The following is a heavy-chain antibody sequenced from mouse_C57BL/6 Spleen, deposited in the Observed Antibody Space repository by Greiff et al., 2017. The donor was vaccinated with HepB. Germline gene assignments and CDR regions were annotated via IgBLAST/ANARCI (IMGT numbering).Heavy chain of an antibody. Sequence: EVQVVESGGGLVKPGGSLKLSCAASGFTFSDYGMHWVRQAPEKGLEWVAYISSGSSTIYYADTVKGRFTISRDNAKNTLFLQMTSLRSEDTAMYYCARGGTALRNWYFDVWGTGTTVTVSS. CDR1: GFTFSDYG. CDR3: ARGGTALRNWYFDV. J-gene: IGHJ1*03. CDR2: ISSGSSTI. V-gene: IGHV5-17*01. D-gene: IGHD1-1*01.